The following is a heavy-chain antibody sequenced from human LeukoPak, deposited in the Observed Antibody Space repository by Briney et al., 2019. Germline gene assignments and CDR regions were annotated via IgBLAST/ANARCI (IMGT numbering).Heavy chain of an antibody. CDR2: IKSKSDGGLT. J-gene: IGHJ4*02. CDR3: TVTGYSSSIDY. Sequence: GGSLRLSCAASGFTFSNAWMSWVRQAPGKGLEWVGRIKSKSDGGLTDYAAPVIGRFTISRNDSKNTLYLKMNSVKTEDTAVYYCTVTGYSSSIDYWGQGTLVTVSS. V-gene: IGHV3-15*01. D-gene: IGHD6-13*01. CDR1: GFTFSNAW.